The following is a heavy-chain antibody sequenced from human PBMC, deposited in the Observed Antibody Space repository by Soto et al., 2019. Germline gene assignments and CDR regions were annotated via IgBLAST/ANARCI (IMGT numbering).Heavy chain of an antibody. D-gene: IGHD1-1*01. CDR2: INHSGST. V-gene: IGHV4-34*01. Sequence: SETLSLTCAVYGGSFSGYYWSWFRRPPGKGLGWIGEINHSGSTNYNPSLKSRVTISVDTSKNQFSLKVTSVTAADTAVYYCATANWSHHYFDPWGQGTLVTVSS. CDR3: ATANWSHHYFDP. CDR1: GGSFSGYY. J-gene: IGHJ5*02.